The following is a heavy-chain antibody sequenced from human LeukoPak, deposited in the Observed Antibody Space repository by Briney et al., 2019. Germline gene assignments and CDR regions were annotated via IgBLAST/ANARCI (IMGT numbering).Heavy chain of an antibody. CDR2: IWYDGSNK. CDR1: GFTFSSYG. J-gene: IGHJ3*01. V-gene: IGHV3-33*01. Sequence: GGSLRLSCAASGFTFSSYGMHWVRQAPGKGLEWVAVIWYDGSNKYYADSVKGRFTISRDNSKNTLYLQMNSLRAEDTAVYYCARVQGHPPNGLDVWGQGTMVTVSS. CDR3: ARVQGHPPNGLDV. D-gene: IGHD2-8*01.